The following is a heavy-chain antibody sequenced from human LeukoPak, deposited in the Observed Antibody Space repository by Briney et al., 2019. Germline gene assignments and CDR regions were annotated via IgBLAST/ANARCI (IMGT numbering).Heavy chain of an antibody. D-gene: IGHD3-9*01. V-gene: IGHV1-8*02. Sequence: WASVKVSCKASGYTFTGYYMHWVRQAPGQGLEWMGWMNPNSGNTGYAQKFQGRVTMTRNTSISTAYMELSSLRSEDTAVYYCARDGSAGWDYWGQGTLVTVSS. CDR3: ARDGSAGWDY. CDR1: GYTFTGYY. CDR2: MNPNSGNT. J-gene: IGHJ4*02.